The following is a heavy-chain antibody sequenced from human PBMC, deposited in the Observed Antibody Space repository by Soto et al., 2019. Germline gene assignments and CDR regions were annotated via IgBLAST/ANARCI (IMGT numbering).Heavy chain of an antibody. D-gene: IGHD2-15*01. CDR2: IYYSGST. CDR1: GGSISSGGYY. Sequence: SETLSLTCTVSGGSISSGGYYWSWIRQHPGKGLEWIGYIYYSGSTYYNPSLKSRVTISVDTSKNQFSLKLSSVTAADTAVYYCARYGSGECNRGSCYSPFDYWGQGTLVTVSS. V-gene: IGHV4-30-4*08. J-gene: IGHJ4*02. CDR3: ARYGSGECNRGSCYSPFDY.